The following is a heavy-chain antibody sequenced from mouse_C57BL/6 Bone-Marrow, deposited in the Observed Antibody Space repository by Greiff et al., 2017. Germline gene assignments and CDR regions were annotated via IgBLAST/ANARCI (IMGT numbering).Heavy chain of an antibody. CDR2: IWNGGGT. J-gene: IGHJ1*03. CDR1: VFSLTSYA. Sequence: VQLVESGPGLVAPSQSLSITCTVSVFSLTSYAISWVRQPPGKGLEWLGVIWNGGGTNYNSAIKSRLSISKDNSKSQVFLKMNSLQTDDTARYYCARNPPNHYGSSHWYFDVWGTVTTVTVSS. D-gene: IGHD1-1*01. V-gene: IGHV2-9-1*01. CDR3: ARNPPNHYGSSHWYFDV.